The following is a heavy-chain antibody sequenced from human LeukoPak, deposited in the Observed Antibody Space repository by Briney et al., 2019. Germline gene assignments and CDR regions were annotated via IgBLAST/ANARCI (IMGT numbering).Heavy chain of an antibody. D-gene: IGHD4-23*01. CDR1: GGSISSGGYS. CDR2: IYHSGGT. V-gene: IGHV4-30-2*01. CDR3: ATRGNSDY. Sequence: SETLSLTCAVSGGSISSGGYSWSWIRQPPGKGLEWIGYIYHSGGTYYNPSLKSRVTISVDRSKNQFSLKLSSVTAADTAVYYCATRGNSDYWGQGTLVTVSS. J-gene: IGHJ4*02.